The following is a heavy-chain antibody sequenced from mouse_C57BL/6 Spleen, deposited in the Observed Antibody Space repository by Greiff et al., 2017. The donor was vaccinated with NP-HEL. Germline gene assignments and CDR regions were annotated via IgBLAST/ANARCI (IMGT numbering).Heavy chain of an antibody. V-gene: IGHV1-50*01. D-gene: IGHD3-3*01. CDR2: IDPSDSYT. CDR3: ARAQDKGYAMDY. CDR1: GYTFTSYW. J-gene: IGHJ4*01. Sequence: QVQLQQPGAELVKPGASVKLSCKASGYTFTSYWMQWVKQRPGQGLEWIGEIDPSDSYTNYNQKFKGKATLTVDTSSSTAYMQLSSLTSEDSAVYYCARAQDKGYAMDYWGQGTSVTVSS.